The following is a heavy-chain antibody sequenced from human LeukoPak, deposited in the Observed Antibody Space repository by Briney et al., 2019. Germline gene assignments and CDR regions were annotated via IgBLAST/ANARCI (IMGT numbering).Heavy chain of an antibody. CDR1: GFTFSDYY. D-gene: IGHD6-19*01. J-gene: IGHJ3*02. Sequence: KPGGSLRLSCAASGFTFSDYYMNWIRQAPRKGLEWISYISSSGGTIYYADSVKGRFTISRDNAKNSLYLQMNSLRAEDTAVYYCAGYSSGWFGAFHIWGQGTMVTVSS. CDR2: ISSSGGTI. V-gene: IGHV3-11*04. CDR3: AGYSSGWFGAFHI.